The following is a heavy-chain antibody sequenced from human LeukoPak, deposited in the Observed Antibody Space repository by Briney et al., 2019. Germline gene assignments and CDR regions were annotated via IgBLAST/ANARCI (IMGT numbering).Heavy chain of an antibody. CDR1: GFTFSNSA. D-gene: IGHD3-22*01. J-gene: IGHJ4*02. CDR2: IVVGSGNT. CDR3: AASGGLYYDSRGSSSHYYYFDY. V-gene: IGHV1-58*01. Sequence: SVKVSCKASGFTFSNSAVQWVRQARGQRLEWIGWIVVGSGNTNHAQKFQERVTITRDMSARTAYMELSSLRSEDTAVYYCAASGGLYYDSRGSSSHYYYFDYWGQGTLVTVSS.